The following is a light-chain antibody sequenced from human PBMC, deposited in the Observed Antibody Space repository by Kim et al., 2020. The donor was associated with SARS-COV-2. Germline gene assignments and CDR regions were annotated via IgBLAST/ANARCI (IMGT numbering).Light chain of an antibody. CDR1: QSVSTY. CDR2: EAS. CDR3: QQRSNWPLT. Sequence: EIVLTQSPVTLSLSPGERATLSCRASQSVSTYLAWYQQKPGQAPRLLIFEASIRATGIPDRFSGSGSGTDFTLTISSLEAEDFAVYYCQQRSNWPLTFGGGTKVDIK. J-gene: IGKJ4*01. V-gene: IGKV3-11*01.